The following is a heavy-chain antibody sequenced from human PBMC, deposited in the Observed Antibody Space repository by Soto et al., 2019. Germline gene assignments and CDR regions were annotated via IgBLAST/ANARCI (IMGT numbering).Heavy chain of an antibody. CDR2: ISSSSSPI. CDR3: ARDGPIAARHSFYFDY. CDR1: GLSLNSYS. Sequence: GGSLRLPCAVCGLSLNSYSMNWVGQAPRKGRPWVSYISSSSSPIYYADSVKGRFTISRDNSKNSLYLQMNSLRDEDTAVYYCARDGPIAARHSFYFDYWGQGTLVTVSS. D-gene: IGHD6-6*01. J-gene: IGHJ4*02. V-gene: IGHV3-48*02.